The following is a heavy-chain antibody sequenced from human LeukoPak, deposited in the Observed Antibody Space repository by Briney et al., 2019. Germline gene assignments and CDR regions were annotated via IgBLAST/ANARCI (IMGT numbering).Heavy chain of an antibody. CDR3: AKDLSAIYGDYEFDY. CDR2: ISYDGSNK. CDR1: GFTFSSYG. Sequence: GGSLRLSCAASGFTFSSYGMHWVRQAPGKGLEWVAVISYDGSNKYYADSVKGRFTISRDNTKNTLYLQMNSLRAEDTAVYYCAKDLSAIYGDYEFDYWGQGTLVTVSS. D-gene: IGHD4-17*01. V-gene: IGHV3-30*18. J-gene: IGHJ4*02.